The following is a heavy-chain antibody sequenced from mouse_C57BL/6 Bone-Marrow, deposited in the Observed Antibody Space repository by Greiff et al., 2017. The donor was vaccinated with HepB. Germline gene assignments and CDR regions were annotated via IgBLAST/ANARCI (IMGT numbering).Heavy chain of an antibody. CDR2: IYPGSGNT. CDR1: GYTFTDYY. J-gene: IGHJ4*01. CDR3: ARWGEKAMDY. V-gene: IGHV1-76*01. Sequence: QVQLQQSGAELVRPGASVKLSCKASGYTFTDYYINWVKQRPGQGLEWIARIYPGSGNTYYNEKFKGKATLTAEKSSSTAYMQLSSLTSEDSAFYFCARWGEKAMDYWGQGTSVTVSS.